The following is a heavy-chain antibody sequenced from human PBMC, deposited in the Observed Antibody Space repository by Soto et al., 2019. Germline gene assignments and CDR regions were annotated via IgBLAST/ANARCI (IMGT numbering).Heavy chain of an antibody. D-gene: IGHD2-21*01. CDR3: VNDVMILGCWYFEI. CDR2: ISFSVGGT. J-gene: IGHJ2*01. CDR1: GFTFSSYA. V-gene: IGHV3-23*01. Sequence: EEQLLESGGGLIQPGGCLRLACAASGFTFSSYAMTWVRQAPGKGLEWVSSISFSVGGTYYADWVKGRLTISRDNFRNRLFVKMLSLRVEETGVYYCVNDVMILGCWYFEIWGRGMLVTVSS.